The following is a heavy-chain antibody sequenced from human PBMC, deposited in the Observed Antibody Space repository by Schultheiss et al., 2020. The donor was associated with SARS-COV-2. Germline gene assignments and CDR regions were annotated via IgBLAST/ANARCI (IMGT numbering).Heavy chain of an antibody. J-gene: IGHJ2*01. V-gene: IGHV3-30*19. CDR2: IWYDGSNT. Sequence: GGSLRLSCAASGFTFSSYGMHWVRQAPGKGLEWVAVIWYDGSNTYYADSVKGRFTISRDNSKNTLYLQINSLRAEDTAVYYCARDTVTTVRPSWYFDLWGRGTLVTVSS. CDR3: ARDTVTTVRPSWYFDL. D-gene: IGHD4-17*01. CDR1: GFTFSSYG.